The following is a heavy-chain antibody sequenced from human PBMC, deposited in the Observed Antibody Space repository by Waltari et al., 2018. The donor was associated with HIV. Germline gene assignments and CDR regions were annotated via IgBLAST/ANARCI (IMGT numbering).Heavy chain of an antibody. J-gene: IGHJ5*02. Sequence: QLQLQESGPGVVKPLETLSLTCTVSGGFFRSSDYYWDWIRQSPGKGLEWIGNIQYGGNTIDNPSLESRVSMSIDTSRGQFSLTLKDVTAADTAVYFCARRGNYRAAEYNYFGPWGQGIQVIVSS. D-gene: IGHD1-7*01. V-gene: IGHV4-39*01. CDR3: ARRGNYRAAEYNYFGP. CDR1: GGFFRSSDYY. CDR2: IQYGGNT.